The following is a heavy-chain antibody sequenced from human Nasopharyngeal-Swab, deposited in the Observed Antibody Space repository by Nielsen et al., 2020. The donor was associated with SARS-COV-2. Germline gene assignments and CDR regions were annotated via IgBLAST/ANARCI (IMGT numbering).Heavy chain of an antibody. V-gene: IGHV3-33*05. D-gene: IGHD5-12*01. CDR2: ISYDGHTQ. CDR1: GFTVSAFG. J-gene: IGHJ5*02. CDR3: VKDLAYDEVS. Sequence: GESLKISCAASGFTVSAFGMHWVRQAPGEVLEWVAHISYDGHTQYYSDSVTGRFTVSRDNSKNTLYLQMNSLRGEDTAIYYCVKDLAYDEVSWGQGTLVTVSS.